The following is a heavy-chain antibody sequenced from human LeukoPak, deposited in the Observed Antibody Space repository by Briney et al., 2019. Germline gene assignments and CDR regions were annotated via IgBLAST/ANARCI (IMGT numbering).Heavy chain of an antibody. D-gene: IGHD3-3*01. J-gene: IGHJ6*03. CDR1: GGSISSSSYY. CDR2: INHSGST. CDR3: ARGFSNFWSGPNYYMDV. Sequence: TSETLSLTCTVSGGSISSSSYYWGWIRQPPGKGLEWIGEINHSGSTNYNPSLKSRVTISVDTSKNQFSLKLSSVTAADTAVYYCARGFSNFWSGPNYYMDVWGKGTTVTVSS. V-gene: IGHV4-39*07.